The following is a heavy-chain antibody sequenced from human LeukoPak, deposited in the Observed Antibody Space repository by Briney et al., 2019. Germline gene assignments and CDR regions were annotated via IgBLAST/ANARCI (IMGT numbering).Heavy chain of an antibody. V-gene: IGHV3-30*02. CDR2: IRYDGNNK. CDR1: GFTFRNYG. D-gene: IGHD3-10*01. CDR3: AKDARQFGSGSYSDS. Sequence: GGSLRLSCAASGFTFRNYGIQWVRQAPGKGLEWVAFIRYDGNNKYYADSVKGRFTISRDNSKNTLDLQMNSLRAEDTAVYYCAKDARQFGSGSYSDSWGQGTLVTVSS. J-gene: IGHJ5*01.